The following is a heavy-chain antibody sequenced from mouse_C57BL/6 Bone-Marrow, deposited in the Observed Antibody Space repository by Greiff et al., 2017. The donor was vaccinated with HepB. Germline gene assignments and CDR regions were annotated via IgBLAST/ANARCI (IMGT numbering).Heavy chain of an antibody. V-gene: IGHV1-19*01. J-gene: IGHJ3*01. CDR1: GYTFTDYY. Sequence: VQLQQSGPVLVKPGASVKMSCKASGYTFTDYYMNWVKQSHGKSLEWIGVINPYNGGTSYNQKFKGKATLTVDKSSSTAYMELNSLTSEDSAVYYCARSLYYYGSSAYWGQGTLVTVSA. D-gene: IGHD1-1*01. CDR2: INPYNGGT. CDR3: ARSLYYYGSSAY.